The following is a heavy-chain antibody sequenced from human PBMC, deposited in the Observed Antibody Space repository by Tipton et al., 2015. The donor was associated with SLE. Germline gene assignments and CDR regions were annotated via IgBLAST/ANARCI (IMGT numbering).Heavy chain of an antibody. V-gene: IGHV4-4*07. J-gene: IGHJ4*02. D-gene: IGHD7-27*01. CDR3: ARGPLLGSPVPY. CDR1: RGSISSYY. Sequence: TLSLTCTVSRGSISSYYWSWIRQPAGKGLEWIGQIYTSGSTNYNPSLKSRVTISVDTSKNQFSLKLSPVTAADTAVYYCARGPLLGSPVPYWGQGTLVTVPS. CDR2: IYTSGST.